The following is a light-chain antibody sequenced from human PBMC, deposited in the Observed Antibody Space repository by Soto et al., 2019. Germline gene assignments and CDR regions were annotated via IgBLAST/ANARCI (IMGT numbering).Light chain of an antibody. CDR2: AAS. J-gene: IGKJ4*01. V-gene: IGKV1-9*01. CDR3: QQLNSYPLT. Sequence: DIQLTQSPSFLSASVGDRVTITCRASQGISSYLAWYQQKPGKAPKLLIYAASTLQSGVPSRFSGSGSGTELTLTLRSLQPEDFATYCCQQLNSYPLTFGGGTKVEIK. CDR1: QGISSY.